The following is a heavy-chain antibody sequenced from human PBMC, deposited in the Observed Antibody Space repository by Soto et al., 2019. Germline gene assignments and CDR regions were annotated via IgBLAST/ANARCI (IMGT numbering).Heavy chain of an antibody. V-gene: IGHV1-18*01. D-gene: IGHD3-10*01. CDR3: ARVAPSGVAVVRHY. CDR2: ISGFNGQT. Sequence: ASVKVSCKASGNTFASHGFSWVRQAPGQGLEWMGWISGFNGQTNYALKFQGRVTLTTDTSTSTAYMELRSLRSDDTAVYFCARVAPSGVAVVRHYWGPGTLAAVSP. J-gene: IGHJ4*02. CDR1: GNTFASHG.